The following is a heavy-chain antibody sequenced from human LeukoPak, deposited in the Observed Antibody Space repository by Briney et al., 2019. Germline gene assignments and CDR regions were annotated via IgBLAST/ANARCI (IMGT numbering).Heavy chain of an antibody. D-gene: IGHD3-10*01. J-gene: IGHJ4*02. V-gene: IGHV4-59*08. CDR2: MSYSGNI. Sequence: PSETLSLTCTVAGGSVSGYYCNWIRQPPGKGLEWIGYMSYSGNIHYNPSLKSRVTISVDTSKNQFSLKLNPVTGADTAVYYCAILGGGPPMATPDYWAQGTLVPVSS. CDR1: GGSVSGYY. CDR3: AILGGGPPMATPDY.